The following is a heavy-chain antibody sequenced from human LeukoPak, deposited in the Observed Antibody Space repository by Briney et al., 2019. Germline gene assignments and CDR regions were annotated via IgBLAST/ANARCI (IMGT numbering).Heavy chain of an antibody. CDR3: ARGVPDGVVDY. J-gene: IGHJ4*02. V-gene: IGHV3-30*04. Sequence: GGSLRLSCAASGFTFSSYAMHWVRPAPGKGLEWLAVISYDGSNKYYADSVTGQYTISRDNSKNTLYLQMNSLRAEDTAVYYCARGVPDGVVDYWGQGTLVTVSS. CDR1: GFTFSSYA. D-gene: IGHD1-14*01. CDR2: ISYDGSNK.